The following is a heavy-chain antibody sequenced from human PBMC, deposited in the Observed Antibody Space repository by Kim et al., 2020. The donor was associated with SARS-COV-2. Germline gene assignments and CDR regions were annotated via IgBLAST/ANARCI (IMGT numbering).Heavy chain of an antibody. CDR2: IWYDGSNK. CDR1: GFTFSSYA. V-gene: IGHV3-33*06. CDR3: AKDGVGSSSWYGGLDY. Sequence: GGSLRLSCAASGFTFSSYAMHWVRQAPGKGLEWVAVIWYDGSNKYYADSVKGRFTISRDNSKNTLYLQMNSLRAEDTAVYYCAKDGVGSSSWYGGLDYWGQGTLVTVSS. J-gene: IGHJ4*02. D-gene: IGHD6-13*01.